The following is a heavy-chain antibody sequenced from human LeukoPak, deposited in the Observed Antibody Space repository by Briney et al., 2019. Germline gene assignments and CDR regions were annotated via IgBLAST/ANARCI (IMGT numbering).Heavy chain of an antibody. CDR1: GFTFSSYA. J-gene: IGHJ4*02. D-gene: IGHD2-2*01. V-gene: IGHV3-7*01. CDR2: IKQDGNEK. Sequence: GGSLRLSCAASGFTFSSYAMSWVRQAPGKGLEWVANIKQDGNEKYYVDSVKGRFTISRDNAKNSLYLQMNSLRAEDTAVYYCASACSSASCYSRGGYWGQGTLVTVSS. CDR3: ASACSSASCYSRGGY.